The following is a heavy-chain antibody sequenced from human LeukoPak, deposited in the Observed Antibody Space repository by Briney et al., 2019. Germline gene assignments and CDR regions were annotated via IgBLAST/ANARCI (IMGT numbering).Heavy chain of an antibody. V-gene: IGHV3-74*01. J-gene: IGHJ3*02. CDR3: ERDDNNTATQADFDI. CDR1: GFTFTSYW. Sequence: PGGSLRLSCTASGFTFTSYWMHWVRQAPGKGLVWVSRINTDGSSTSYADSVKGRFTISRDNAKNTLYLQMNSLRAEDTAVYYCERDDNNTATQADFDIWGQGTMVTVSS. D-gene: IGHD5-18*01. CDR2: INTDGSST.